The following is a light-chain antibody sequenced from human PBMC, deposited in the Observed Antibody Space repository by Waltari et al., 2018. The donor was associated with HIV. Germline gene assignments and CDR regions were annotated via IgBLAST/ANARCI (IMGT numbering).Light chain of an antibody. CDR1: QNVSSY. V-gene: IGKV3-11*01. J-gene: IGKJ2*03. Sequence: ENVLTQSPATLSLYPGERATLSCRASQNVSSYLAWYQQKPGQAPRLLIYGASNRATGIPARFSGSGSGTDFTLTINSLEPEDFAVYYCQQRSNWPPRYSFGQGTKLEIK. CDR2: GAS. CDR3: QQRSNWPPRYS.